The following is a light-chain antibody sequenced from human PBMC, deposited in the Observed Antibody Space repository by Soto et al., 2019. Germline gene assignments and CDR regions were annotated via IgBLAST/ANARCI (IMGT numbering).Light chain of an antibody. CDR2: GAS. Sequence: EIVLTQSPGTLSLSPGERATLSCRASQSINSRYLAWYQQKPGQAPRPLIYGASSRATGIPDRFSGSGSGTDFTLTISRLEPEDFAVYYCQQFGSSPGFTFGPGTKVDIK. J-gene: IGKJ3*01. V-gene: IGKV3-20*01. CDR3: QQFGSSPGFT. CDR1: QSINSRY.